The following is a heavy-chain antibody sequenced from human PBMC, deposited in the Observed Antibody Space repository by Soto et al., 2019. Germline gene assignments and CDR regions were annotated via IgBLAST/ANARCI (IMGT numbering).Heavy chain of an antibody. V-gene: IGHV3-33*01. CDR3: ARAHELSVDV. CDR1: GFTFSSYG. Sequence: GGSLRLSCAASGFTFSSYGMHWVRQAPGKGLEGVAVIWYDGSNKYYADSVKGRFTISRDNSKNTLYLQMNGLRAEDTAVYYCARAHELSVDVWGQGTTVTVSS. J-gene: IGHJ6*02. CDR2: IWYDGSNK.